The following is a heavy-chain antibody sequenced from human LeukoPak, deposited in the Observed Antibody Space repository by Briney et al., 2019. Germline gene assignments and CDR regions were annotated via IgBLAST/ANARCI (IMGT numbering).Heavy chain of an antibody. CDR2: IYPGDSDI. CDR1: GYSFTSYW. D-gene: IGHD2-21*02. Sequence: GESLKISCKGSGYSFTSYWIAWVRQMPGKGLEWMGIIYPGDSDIRYSPSFQGQVTISVDKSMSTAYLQWSSLKASDTAMYYCARLLLAYCGGDCPTTAPSDIWGQGTMVTVS. J-gene: IGHJ3*02. CDR3: ARLLLAYCGGDCPTTAPSDI. V-gene: IGHV5-51*01.